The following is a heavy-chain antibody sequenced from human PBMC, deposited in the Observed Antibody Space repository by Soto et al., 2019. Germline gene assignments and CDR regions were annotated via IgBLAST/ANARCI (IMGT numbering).Heavy chain of an antibody. CDR2: ISYDGSNK. CDR3: AREQLEDASLEY. J-gene: IGHJ4*02. Sequence: VGSLRLSCASSVCTFSSYAMHCVRQAPGKGLEWVAVISYDGSNKYYADSVKGRFTISRDNSKNTLYLQMNSLRAEDTAVYYCAREQLEDASLEYWGQGTLVSVSS. V-gene: IGHV3-30-3*01. CDR1: VCTFSSYA. D-gene: IGHD6-6*01.